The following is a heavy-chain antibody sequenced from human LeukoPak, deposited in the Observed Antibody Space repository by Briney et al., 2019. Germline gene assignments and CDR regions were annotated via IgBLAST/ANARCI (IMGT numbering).Heavy chain of an antibody. D-gene: IGHD3-3*01. V-gene: IGHV1-2*02. Sequence: INPNSGGTNYAQKFQGRVTMTRDTSISTAYMELSRLRSDDTAVYYCARDLQPYDFPHAFDIWGQGTMVTVSS. J-gene: IGHJ3*02. CDR2: INPNSGGT. CDR3: ARDLQPYDFPHAFDI.